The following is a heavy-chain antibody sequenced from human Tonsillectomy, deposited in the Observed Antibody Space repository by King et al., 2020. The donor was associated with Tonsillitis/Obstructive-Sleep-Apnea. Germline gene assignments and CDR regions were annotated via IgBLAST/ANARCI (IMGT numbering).Heavy chain of an antibody. Sequence: VQLVESGGGLVQPGGSLRLSCAASGFTFSSYEMNWVRQAPGKGLEWVSCISSSGSTIYYADSVKGRFTISRDNAKNSLYLQMNSLRAEDTAVYYCARDHRIQLLDYWGQGTLVTVSS. D-gene: IGHD5-18*01. CDR1: GFTFSSYE. J-gene: IGHJ4*02. CDR3: ARDHRIQLLDY. V-gene: IGHV3-48*03. CDR2: ISSSGSTI.